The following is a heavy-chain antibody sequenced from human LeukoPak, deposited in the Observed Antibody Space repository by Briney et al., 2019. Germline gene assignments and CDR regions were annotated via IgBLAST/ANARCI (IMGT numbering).Heavy chain of an antibody. CDR1: RFAFSAYA. V-gene: IGHV3-23*01. Sequence: SGGSLRLSCAASRFAFSAYAMTWVRQAPGKGLEWVSSITGCGAGTSYADSVKGRFTISRDNSKNTLYLQMNNLRAEDTAVYFCTKDPNGDHIGAFDFWGQGTMVAVSS. CDR2: ITGCGAGT. J-gene: IGHJ3*01. CDR3: TKDPNGDHIGAFDF. D-gene: IGHD4-17*01.